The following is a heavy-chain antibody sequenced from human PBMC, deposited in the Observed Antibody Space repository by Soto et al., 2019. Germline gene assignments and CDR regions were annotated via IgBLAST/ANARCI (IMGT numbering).Heavy chain of an antibody. CDR1: GYTFTSYG. CDR3: ARGGVGDYYDSSGYSLLLY. V-gene: IGHV1-18*04. J-gene: IGHJ4*02. D-gene: IGHD3-22*01. CDR2: ISAYNGNT. Sequence: ASVKVSCKASGYTFTSYGISWVRQAPGQGLEWMGWISAYNGNTNYAQKLQGRVTMTTDTSTSTAYMELRSLRSDDTAVYYCARGGVGDYYDSSGYSLLLYWGQGTLVTVSS.